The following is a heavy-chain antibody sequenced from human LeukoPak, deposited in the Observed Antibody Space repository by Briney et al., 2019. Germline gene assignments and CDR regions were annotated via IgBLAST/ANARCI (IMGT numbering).Heavy chain of an antibody. Sequence: ASVKVSCKASGRTFSSYAISWLRQAPGQGLEWMGGIIPIFGTANYAQKFQGRVTITADESTSTAYMELSSLRSEDTAVYYCARRERTNLDQNWFDPWGQGTLVTVSS. CDR3: ARRERTNLDQNWFDP. CDR2: IIPIFGTA. CDR1: GRTFSSYA. J-gene: IGHJ5*02. V-gene: IGHV1-69*01.